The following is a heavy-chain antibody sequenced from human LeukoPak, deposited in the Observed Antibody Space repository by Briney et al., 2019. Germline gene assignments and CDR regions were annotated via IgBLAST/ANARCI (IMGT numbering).Heavy chain of an antibody. CDR1: GYTFTGYY. V-gene: IGHV1-2*02. J-gene: IGHJ5*02. Sequence: ASVKVSCKASGYTFTGYYMHWVRQAPGQGLEWMGWINPNSGGINYAQKFQGRVTMTRDTSISTAYMELSRLRSDDTAVYYCARSSGYDYWFDPWGQGTLVTVSS. CDR3: ARSSGYDYWFDP. CDR2: INPNSGGI. D-gene: IGHD5-12*01.